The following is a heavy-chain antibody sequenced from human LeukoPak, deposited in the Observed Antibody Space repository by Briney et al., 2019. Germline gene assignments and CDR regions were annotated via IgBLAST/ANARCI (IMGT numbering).Heavy chain of an antibody. CDR2: ISGSGGST. J-gene: IGHJ4*02. CDR1: GFTFSNYA. CDR3: AKRIQSAMATGY. D-gene: IGHD5-18*01. V-gene: IGHV3-23*01. Sequence: LTGGSLRLSCAASGFTFSNYAMNWVRQAPGKGLEWASTISGSGGSTYYADSVKGRFTISRDNSKNTLYLQMNSLRAEDTAVYYCAKRIQSAMATGYWGQGTLVTVSS.